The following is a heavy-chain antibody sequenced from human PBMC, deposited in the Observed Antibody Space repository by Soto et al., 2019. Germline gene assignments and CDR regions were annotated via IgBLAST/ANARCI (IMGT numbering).Heavy chain of an antibody. V-gene: IGHV1-46*01. Sequence: QVQLVQSGAAVKKPGASVKVSCKASGYTFTSYYMHWVRQAPGQGLEWMGIINPRGGSTRYAQKFQVRVTMTRDTPTSTVDRELGSLSSEDTAVYYCGREGDSSAAYYGMDVWGQGTTVTV. CDR3: GREGDSSAAYYGMDV. CDR1: GYTFTSYY. D-gene: IGHD6-25*01. J-gene: IGHJ6*02. CDR2: INPRGGST.